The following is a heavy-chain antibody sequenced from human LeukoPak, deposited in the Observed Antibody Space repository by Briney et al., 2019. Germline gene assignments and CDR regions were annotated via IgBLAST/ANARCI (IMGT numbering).Heavy chain of an antibody. V-gene: IGHV3-30*18. CDR3: AKERGDIVVVVAATGGFDY. Sequence: PGRSLRLSCAASRFTFSSYGMHWVRQAPGKGLEWVAVISYDGSNKYYADSVKGRFTISRDNSKNTLYLQMNSLGAEDTAVYYCAKERGDIVVVVAATGGFDYWGQGTLVTVSS. D-gene: IGHD2-15*01. CDR1: RFTFSSYG. J-gene: IGHJ4*02. CDR2: ISYDGSNK.